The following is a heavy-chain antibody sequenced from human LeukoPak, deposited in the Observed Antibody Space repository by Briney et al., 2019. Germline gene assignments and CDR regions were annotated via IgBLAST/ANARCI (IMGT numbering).Heavy chain of an antibody. CDR1: GYSFTSNW. Sequence: GESLKISCKGSGYSFTSNWIGWVRQIPGKGLEWMGIIYPGDSDTRYSPSFQGQVTISADKSISTAYLQWSSLKASDTAMYYCAKHKAERGSSGYDWGAFDLWGQGTMVTVSS. D-gene: IGHD5-12*01. CDR3: AKHKAERGSSGYDWGAFDL. V-gene: IGHV5-51*01. CDR2: IYPGDSDT. J-gene: IGHJ3*01.